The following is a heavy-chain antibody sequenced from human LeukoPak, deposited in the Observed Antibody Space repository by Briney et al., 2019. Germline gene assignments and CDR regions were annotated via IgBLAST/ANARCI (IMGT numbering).Heavy chain of an antibody. CDR3: AKEGGYSYGYGPADY. J-gene: IGHJ4*02. V-gene: IGHV3-48*04. Sequence: PGGSLRLSCAASGFTFSSYSMNWVRQAPGKGLEWVSYISSSSSTIYYADSVKGRFTISRDNAKNSLYLQMNSLRAEDTAVYYCAKEGGYSYGYGPADYWGQGTLVTVSS. CDR1: GFTFSSYS. D-gene: IGHD5-18*01. CDR2: ISSSSSTI.